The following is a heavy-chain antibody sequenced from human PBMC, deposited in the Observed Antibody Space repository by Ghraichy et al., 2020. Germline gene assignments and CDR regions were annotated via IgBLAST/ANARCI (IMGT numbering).Heavy chain of an antibody. J-gene: IGHJ4*02. D-gene: IGHD3-3*01. CDR2: TYYRSKWYI. CDR3: ARGTYGARVALFEY. V-gene: IGHV6-1*01. Sequence: SQTLSLTCAVSGDSVSNNRAAWNWIRQSPSRGLEWLGGTYYRSKWYIDYAVSVRSRTTINPDTSKNQFSLQLNSVTPEDTAVYYCARGTYGARVALFEYWGQGSLVTVSS. CDR1: GDSVSNNRAA.